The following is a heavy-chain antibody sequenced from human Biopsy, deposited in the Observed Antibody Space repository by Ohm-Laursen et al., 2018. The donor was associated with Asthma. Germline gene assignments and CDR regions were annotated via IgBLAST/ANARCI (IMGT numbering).Heavy chain of an antibody. J-gene: IGHJ4*02. CDR3: ARGVDRVTGLLGHFDS. CDR1: GGSINNFY. V-gene: IGHV4-59*07. Sequence: SDTLSLTCTVSGGSINNFYWSWIRQPPGKGLESIGHVYYSGSTNYNPSLKSRVTISIDASKNQFSLKLTSVTAADTAVYYCARGVDRVTGLLGHFDSWGQVTLVTVSS. CDR2: VYYSGST. D-gene: IGHD2-21*02.